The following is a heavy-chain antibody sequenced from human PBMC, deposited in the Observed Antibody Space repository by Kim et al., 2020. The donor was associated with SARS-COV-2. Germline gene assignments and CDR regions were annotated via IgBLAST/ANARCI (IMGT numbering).Heavy chain of an antibody. CDR1: GFTFSNSG. J-gene: IGHJ6*03. Sequence: GGSLRLSCAASGFTFSNSGMSWVRQAPGKGLEWVARIKCNGGGATSADSVPGRVTISSDRAENAHTLHMNRLRAKNTAMDYCSSTRDVLLTYYDSSDMDV. D-gene: IGHD2-2*01. CDR2: IKCNGGGA. CDR3: SSTRDVLLTYYDSSDMDV. V-gene: IGHV3-20*04.